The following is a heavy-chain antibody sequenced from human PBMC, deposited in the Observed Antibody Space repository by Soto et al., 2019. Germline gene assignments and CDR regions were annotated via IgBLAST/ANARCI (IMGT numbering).Heavy chain of an antibody. J-gene: IGHJ4*02. D-gene: IGHD2-21*02. CDR1: GFTFGDYA. V-gene: IGHV3-49*04. Sequence: GGSLRLSCTASGFTFGDYAMSWVRQAPGKGLEWVGFIRSKAYGGATEYAASVKGRFTISRDDSKSIAYLQMNSLKTEDTAVYYCTRDCGGDCYSWGQGTLVTVSS. CDR3: TRDCGGDCYS. CDR2: IRSKAYGGAT.